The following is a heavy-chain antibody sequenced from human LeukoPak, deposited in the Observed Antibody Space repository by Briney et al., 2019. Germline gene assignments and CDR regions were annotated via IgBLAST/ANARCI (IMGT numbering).Heavy chain of an antibody. D-gene: IGHD4-11*01. CDR3: ARGYSNYYYYYMDV. Sequence: GASVKVSCKASGYTFTGYYMHWVRQAPGQGLEWMGRINPNSGGTNYAQKFQGRVTMTRDTSISTAYMELSRPRSDDTAVYYCARGYSNYYYYYMDVWGKGTTVTVSS. CDR1: GYTFTGYY. J-gene: IGHJ6*03. V-gene: IGHV1-2*06. CDR2: INPNSGGT.